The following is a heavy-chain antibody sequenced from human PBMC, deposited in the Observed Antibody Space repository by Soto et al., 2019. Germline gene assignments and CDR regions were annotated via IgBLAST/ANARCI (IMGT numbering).Heavy chain of an antibody. CDR2: IHAGNGNT. CDR3: ARAACSSTSCYNYYAYGMDV. D-gene: IGHD2-2*01. Sequence: QVPLVQSGPEMKKPGASVKLSCKASGYTFTTYSMHWVRQAPGQRLERMGWIHAGNGNTEHSQKFQGRVTITRDTSASTAYLELGSLRSEDTAVYYCARAACSSTSCYNYYAYGMDVWGQGTAVTVS. CDR1: GYTFTTYS. V-gene: IGHV1-3*01. J-gene: IGHJ6*02.